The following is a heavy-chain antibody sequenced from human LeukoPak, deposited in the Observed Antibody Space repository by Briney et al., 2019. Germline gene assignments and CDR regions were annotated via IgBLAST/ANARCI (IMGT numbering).Heavy chain of an antibody. Sequence: PGESLKISCKGSGYRFTNYWISWVRQMSGKGLEWMGIVYLGDSDTRYSPSFRGQVTISADKSINTAYLQWSSLKASDTAMYYCAGFESGPNYFDSWGQGTLVTVSS. D-gene: IGHD3-3*01. J-gene: IGHJ4*02. CDR1: GYRFTNYW. CDR2: VYLGDSDT. CDR3: AGFESGPNYFDS. V-gene: IGHV5-51*01.